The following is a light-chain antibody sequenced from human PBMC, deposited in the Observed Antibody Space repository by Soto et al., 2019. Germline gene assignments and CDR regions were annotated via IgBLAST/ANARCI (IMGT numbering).Light chain of an antibody. J-gene: IGLJ1*01. CDR1: SRVVGSYNL. CDR2: EVS. CDR3: CSYAGSSTYV. V-gene: IGLV2-23*02. Sequence: QSVLTQPASVSGSPGQSITISCTGTSRVVGSYNLVSWYQQHPGKAPKLMIYEVSKRPSGVSNRFSGSKSGNTASLTISGLQAEDEADYYCCSYAGSSTYVFGTWTKVTVL.